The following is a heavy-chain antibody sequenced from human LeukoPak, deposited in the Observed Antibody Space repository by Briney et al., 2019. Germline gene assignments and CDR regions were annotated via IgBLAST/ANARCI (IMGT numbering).Heavy chain of an antibody. Sequence: SETLSLTCSVSGGSLTNYYWGWIRQPPGKGLEFIGYIHSDGTTNYDSSLQSRVAISLDPSTIPFSLRLYSVTAADTALYFCARLNFRGGEALHFDSWGQGTLVTVSS. CDR3: ARLNFRGGEALHFDS. V-gene: IGHV4-4*09. CDR1: GGSLTNYY. J-gene: IGHJ4*02. D-gene: IGHD3-16*01. CDR2: IHSDGTT.